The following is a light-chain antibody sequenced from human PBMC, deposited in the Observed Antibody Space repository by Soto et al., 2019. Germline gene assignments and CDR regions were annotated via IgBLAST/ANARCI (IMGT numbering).Light chain of an antibody. CDR2: GAS. V-gene: IGKV3-15*01. Sequence: MTLPSSPLSSSPGARPYTSCSASQSVGKYLVWYQQKPGQAPRLLIYGASTRATGIPARFSGSGSGTEFTLTISSLQSEDFAVYYCQQYNNWPPVTFGGGTKVDIK. CDR1: QSVGKY. CDR3: QQYNNWPPVT. J-gene: IGKJ4*01.